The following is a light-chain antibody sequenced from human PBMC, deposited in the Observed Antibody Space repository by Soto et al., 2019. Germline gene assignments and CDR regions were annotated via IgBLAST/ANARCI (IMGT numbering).Light chain of an antibody. Sequence: QSVLKQPPSVSAAPGQRVTISCSGGNSKIGNNFVSWYQRLPGTAPKLLIFENNKRPSGISDRFSGSKSGTSATLDISGLQTGDEADYYCGTWDSSLGAGSVVFGGGTQLTVL. CDR2: ENN. CDR1: NSKIGNNF. V-gene: IGLV1-51*02. J-gene: IGLJ2*01. CDR3: GTWDSSLGAGSVV.